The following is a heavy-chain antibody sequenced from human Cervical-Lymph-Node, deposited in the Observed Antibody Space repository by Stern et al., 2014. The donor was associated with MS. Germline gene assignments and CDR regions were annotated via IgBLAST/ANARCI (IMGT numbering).Heavy chain of an antibody. Sequence: VQLVESGGGVVQPGGSLRLSCSASGFTFNSYDMHLVRQAPGKGLEWEALIWYDGSNKHYGDFVKGRFTISRDNSKNTLYLQMNRLRAEDTAVYYCARGRFRWDSAMVMDYWGQGTLVTVSS. D-gene: IGHD5-18*01. CDR1: GFTFNSYD. J-gene: IGHJ4*02. CDR3: ARGRFRWDSAMVMDY. V-gene: IGHV3-33*01. CDR2: IWYDGSNK.